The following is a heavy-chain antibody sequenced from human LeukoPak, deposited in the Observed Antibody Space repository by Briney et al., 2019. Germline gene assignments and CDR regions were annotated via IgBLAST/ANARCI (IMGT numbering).Heavy chain of an antibody. V-gene: IGHV3-21*01. CDR3: ARGRSIAVAPIDY. J-gene: IGHJ4*02. CDR1: GFTFSSYE. D-gene: IGHD6-19*01. Sequence: GGSLRLSCAASGFTFSSYEMNWVRQAPGKGLEWVSSISSSSYIYYADSVKGRFTISRDNAKNSLYLQMNSLRAEDTAVYYCARGRSIAVAPIDYWGQGTLVTVSS. CDR2: ISSSSYI.